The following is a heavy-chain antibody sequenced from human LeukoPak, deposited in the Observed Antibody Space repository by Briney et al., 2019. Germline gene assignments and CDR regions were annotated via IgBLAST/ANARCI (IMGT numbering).Heavy chain of an antibody. Sequence: SGGSLRLSCTASGFTFGDYPMTWVRQGPGEGLEWVGFIRSKAYGGTTEYAASVKGRFTISRDDSKSIAYLQMNSLKSEDTAVYYCGRGEFDFWGQGTLVTVSS. CDR1: GFTFGDYP. J-gene: IGHJ4*02. CDR3: GRGEFDF. D-gene: IGHD1-26*01. V-gene: IGHV3-49*04. CDR2: IRSKAYGGTT.